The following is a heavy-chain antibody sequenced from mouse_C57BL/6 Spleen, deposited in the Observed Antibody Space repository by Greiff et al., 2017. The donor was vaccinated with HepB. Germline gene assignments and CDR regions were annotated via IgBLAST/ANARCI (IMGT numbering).Heavy chain of an antibody. D-gene: IGHD2-4*01. J-gene: IGHJ3*01. CDR1: GYTFTNYW. CDR2: IYPGGGYT. Sequence: QVQLKESGAELVRPGPSVKMSCKASGYTFTNYWIGWAKQRPGHGLEWIGDIYPGGGYTNYNEKFKGKATLTADKSSSTAYMQFSSLTSEDSAIYYCARRDDYDRAWFAYWGQGTLVTVSA. V-gene: IGHV1-63*01. CDR3: ARRDDYDRAWFAY.